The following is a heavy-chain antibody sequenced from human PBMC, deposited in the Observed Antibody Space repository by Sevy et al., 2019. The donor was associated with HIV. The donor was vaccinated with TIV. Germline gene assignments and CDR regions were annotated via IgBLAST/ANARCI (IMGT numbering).Heavy chain of an antibody. D-gene: IGHD2-8*01. J-gene: IGHJ4*02. CDR1: GFDFSIYS. CDR3: AREGCTNPYDY. CDR2: LSFGCGKI. V-gene: IGHV3-23*01. Sequence: GGSLRLSCAASGFDFSIYSMSWVRQAPGKGLEWVSTLSFGCGKINYADSVKGPFTISRDNSKSSVYLQMNNTGVEDAAVYYCAREGCTNPYDYWGQGTLVTVSS.